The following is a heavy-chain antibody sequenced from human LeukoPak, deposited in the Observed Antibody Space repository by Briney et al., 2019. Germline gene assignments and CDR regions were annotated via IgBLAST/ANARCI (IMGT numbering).Heavy chain of an antibody. V-gene: IGHV4-39*01. D-gene: IGHD3-10*01. Sequence: SETLSLTCTVSGGSISSSSYYWGWIRQPPGKGLEWIGSIYYSGSTYYNPSLKSRVTISVDTSKNQFSLKLSSVTAADTAVYYCARVGKLLWFGELFTRYYYYMDVWGKGTTVTVSS. CDR1: GGSISSSSYY. CDR2: IYYSGST. CDR3: ARVGKLLWFGELFTRYYYYMDV. J-gene: IGHJ6*03.